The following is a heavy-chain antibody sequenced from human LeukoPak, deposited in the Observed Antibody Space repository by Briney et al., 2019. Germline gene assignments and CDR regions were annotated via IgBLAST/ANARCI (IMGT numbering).Heavy chain of an antibody. V-gene: IGHV3-30*04. CDR2: IPYDGSNK. J-gene: IGHJ5*02. Sequence: GRSLRLSCAASGFTFSTYAVHWVRQAPGKGLEWVAVIPYDGSNKYYADSVKGRFTISRENAKNSLYLQMNSLRAEDTAVYYCARGSGSYSNRWGQGTLVTVSS. D-gene: IGHD1-26*01. CDR1: GFTFSTYA. CDR3: ARGSGSYSNR.